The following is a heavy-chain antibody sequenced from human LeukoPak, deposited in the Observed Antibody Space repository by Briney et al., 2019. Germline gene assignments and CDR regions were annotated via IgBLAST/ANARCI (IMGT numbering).Heavy chain of an antibody. J-gene: IGHJ4*02. D-gene: IGHD3-22*01. CDR3: ARDDLTGDYYDSSGYLY. Sequence: SVKVSCKASGGTFSSYAISWVRQAPGQGLEWMGGIIPIFGTANYAQKFQGRVTITADESTSTAYMELSSLRSEDTAVYYCARDDLTGDYYDSSGYLYWGQGTLVTVSS. CDR1: GGTFSSYA. V-gene: IGHV1-69*13. CDR2: IIPIFGTA.